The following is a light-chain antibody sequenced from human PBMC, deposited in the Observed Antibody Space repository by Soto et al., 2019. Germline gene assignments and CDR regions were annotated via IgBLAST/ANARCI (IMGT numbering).Light chain of an antibody. J-gene: IGKJ2*01. V-gene: IGKV3-20*01. CDR2: GTS. CDR3: QRYSPSPSYP. CDR1: QSISSSY. Sequence: EIVLTQSPGTLSVSPGEGVTLSCRASQSISSSYLAWYQHKPGQAPRLLIYGTSSRATGTPDRFSGGGSGTDFTLTISRLEPEDFAVYYCQRYSPSPSYPFGQGTKLEI.